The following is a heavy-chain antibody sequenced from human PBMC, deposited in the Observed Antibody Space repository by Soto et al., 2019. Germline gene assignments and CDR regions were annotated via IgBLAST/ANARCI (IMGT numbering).Heavy chain of an antibody. J-gene: IGHJ4*02. CDR3: AKDDCRANCFIDX. D-gene: IGHD2-21*01. CDR2: ISWSNGNT. CDR1: GFTFDDYA. V-gene: IGHV3-9*01. Sequence: GGSLRLSCAASGFTFDDYAMHWVRQAPGKGLEWVPHISWSNGNTAYADSVKVRFTISRDNAKKSLYLQMNSLRPDDTALYYCAKDDCRANCFIDXWGQGIMVTVSX.